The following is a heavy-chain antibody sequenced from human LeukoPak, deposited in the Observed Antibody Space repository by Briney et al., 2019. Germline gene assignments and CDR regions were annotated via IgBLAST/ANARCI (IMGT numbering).Heavy chain of an antibody. J-gene: IGHJ4*02. CDR3: ARDRGGSGFYYFDY. Sequence: PGGSLRLSCAASGFTFSIYAMHWVRQAPGKGLEWVAGISYNGSNEYYSDSVKGRCTITRDNSKNTVFLQMNSLRAEDTGVYHCARDRGGSGFYYFDYWGQGTLVTVSS. CDR2: ISYNGSNE. V-gene: IGHV3-30-3*01. D-gene: IGHD2-15*01. CDR1: GFTFSIYA.